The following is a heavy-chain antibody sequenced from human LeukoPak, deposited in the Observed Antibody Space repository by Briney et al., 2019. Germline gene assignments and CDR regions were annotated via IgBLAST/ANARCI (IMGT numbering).Heavy chain of an antibody. CDR3: AKSPFDWLLYLDY. Sequence: GGSLRLSCAASGFTFDDYAMHWVRQAPGKGLEWVSGISWNSGSIGYADSVKGRFTISRDNAKNSLCLQMNSLRAEDTALYYCAKSPFDWLLYLDYWGQGTLVTVSS. J-gene: IGHJ4*02. CDR2: ISWNSGSI. V-gene: IGHV3-9*01. CDR1: GFTFDDYA. D-gene: IGHD3-9*01.